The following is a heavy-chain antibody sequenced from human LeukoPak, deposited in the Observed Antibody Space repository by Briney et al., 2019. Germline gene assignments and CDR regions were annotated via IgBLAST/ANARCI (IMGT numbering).Heavy chain of an antibody. D-gene: IGHD3/OR15-3a*01. CDR2: ILPMLGTA. CDR3: ARDGLLTRTGMDV. J-gene: IGHJ6*03. Sequence: SVKVSCKASGGALSDHTISWVRQAPGQGLEWMGAILPMLGTAKYAQSLQGRVTITTDDSSSTVYMELSSLRFEDTASYFCARDGLLTRTGMDVWGKGTTVTVSS. CDR1: GGALSDHT. V-gene: IGHV1-69*16.